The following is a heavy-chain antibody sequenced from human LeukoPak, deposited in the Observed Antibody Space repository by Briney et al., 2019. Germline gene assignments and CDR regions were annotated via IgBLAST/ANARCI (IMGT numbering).Heavy chain of an antibody. V-gene: IGHV1-2*02. CDR3: ARCPGLWCPHSFFDY. CDR2: INPNSGGT. J-gene: IGHJ4*02. D-gene: IGHD4/OR15-4a*01. CDR1: GYTFTGYY. Sequence: GASVKVSCKASGYTFTGYYMHWVRQAPGQRLEWMGWINPNSGGTNYAQKFQGRVTMTRDTSISTAYMELSRLSSDDTAVYYCARCPGLWCPHSFFDYWGQGTLVTVSS.